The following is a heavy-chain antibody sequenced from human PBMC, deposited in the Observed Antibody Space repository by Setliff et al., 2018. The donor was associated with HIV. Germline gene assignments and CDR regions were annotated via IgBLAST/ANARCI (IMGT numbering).Heavy chain of an antibody. CDR1: GFTFSSYG. CDR2: IWYDGSNE. J-gene: IGHJ6*02. Sequence: GGSLRLSCAASGFTFSSYGTHWVRQAPGKGLEWVAVIWYDGSNEYYADSVKGRFTISRDNSKKTLYLQMNSLRVEDMAVYYCARDYLYYNMYNGSPVYGMDVWGQGTTVTVSS. V-gene: IGHV3-33*01. D-gene: IGHD3-10*01. CDR3: ARDYLYYNMYNGSPVYGMDV.